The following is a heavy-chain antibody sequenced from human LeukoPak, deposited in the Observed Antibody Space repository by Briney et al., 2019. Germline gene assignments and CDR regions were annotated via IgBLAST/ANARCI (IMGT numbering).Heavy chain of an antibody. Sequence: AWGSLRLSCAASGLTFSGSGIHWVRQASGKGLEWLGRIGRQGDSDATRYAASLKGKFTISRVDSRNTAYLQMNSLKTEDTAVYYCAGDYNFLTGLNYWGQGTLVTISS. D-gene: IGHD3-9*01. CDR2: IGRQGDSDAT. CDR3: AGDYNFLTGLNY. V-gene: IGHV3-73*01. CDR1: GLTFSGSG. J-gene: IGHJ4*02.